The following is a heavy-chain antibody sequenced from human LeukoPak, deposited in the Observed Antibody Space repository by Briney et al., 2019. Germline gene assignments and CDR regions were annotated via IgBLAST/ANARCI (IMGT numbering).Heavy chain of an antibody. D-gene: IGHD4-11*01. CDR1: GYTFTSYG. V-gene: IGHV1-18*01. CDR2: ISAYNGNT. Sequence: ASVKVSCKASGYTFTSYGISWVRQAPGQGLEWMGWISAYNGNTNYAQKLQGRVTMTTDTSTSTAYMELRSLRFDDTAVYYCARATTENYYYYYYMDVWGKGTTVTVSS. CDR3: ARATTENYYYYYYMDV. J-gene: IGHJ6*03.